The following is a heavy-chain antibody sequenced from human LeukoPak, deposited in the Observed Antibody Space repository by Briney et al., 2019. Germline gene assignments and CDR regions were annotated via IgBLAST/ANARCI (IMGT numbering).Heavy chain of an antibody. CDR1: GGSFSGYY. D-gene: IGHD6-6*01. J-gene: IGHJ4*02. CDR3: ARYEYSSSSFDY. V-gene: IGHV4-59*01. Sequence: SETLSLTCAVYGGSFSGYYWSWIRQPPGKGLEWIGYIYYSGNTNYNPSLKSRVTISVDTSKNQFSLKLSSVTAADTAVYYCARYEYSSSSFDYWGQGTLVTVSS. CDR2: IYYSGNT.